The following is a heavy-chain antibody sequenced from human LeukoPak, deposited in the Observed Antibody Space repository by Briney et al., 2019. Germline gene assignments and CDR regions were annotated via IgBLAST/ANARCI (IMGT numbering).Heavy chain of an antibody. CDR2: IIPIFGTA. J-gene: IGHJ4*02. CDR3: AITGAYSSGWYRRYFDY. CDR1: GGTFSSYA. V-gene: IGHV1-69*13. Sequence: SVKVSCKASGGTFSSYAISWGRQAPGQGLEWMGGIIPIFGTANYAQKFQGRVTITADESTSTAYMELSSLRSEDTAVYYSAITGAYSSGWYRRYFDYWGQGTLVTVSS. D-gene: IGHD6-19*01.